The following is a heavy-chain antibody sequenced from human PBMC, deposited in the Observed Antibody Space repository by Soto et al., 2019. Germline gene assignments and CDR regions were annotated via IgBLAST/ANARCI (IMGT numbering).Heavy chain of an antibody. CDR1: GFTFSSYG. V-gene: IGHV3-33*01. J-gene: IGHJ4*02. Sequence: QVQLVESGGGVVQPGRSLRLSCAASGFTFSSYGMHWVRQAPGKGLEWVAVIWYDGSNKYYADSVKGRFTISRDNSKNTLYLQMNSLRAEDTAVYYCARDHNPYCSSTSFYDLDYWGQGTLVTVSS. CDR2: IWYDGSNK. D-gene: IGHD2-2*01. CDR3: ARDHNPYCSSTSFYDLDY.